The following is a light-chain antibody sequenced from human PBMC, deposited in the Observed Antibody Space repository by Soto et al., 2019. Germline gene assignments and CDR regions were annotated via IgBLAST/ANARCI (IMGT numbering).Light chain of an antibody. Sequence: QSALTQPPSASGSPGQSVTISCTGTSSDVGGYNFVSWYQLHPGKAPKLMIYEVSKRPSGVPDRFSGSKSGNTASLTVSGLQAEDEADYYGSSYGGSNNYVFGTGTKLTVL. CDR1: SSDVGGYNF. J-gene: IGLJ1*01. V-gene: IGLV2-8*01. CDR3: SSYGGSNNYV. CDR2: EVS.